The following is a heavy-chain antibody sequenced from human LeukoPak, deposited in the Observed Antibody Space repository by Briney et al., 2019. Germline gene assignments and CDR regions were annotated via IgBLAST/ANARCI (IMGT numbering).Heavy chain of an antibody. CDR2: ISGSGGST. CDR3: AKVIHYYGSGSFDY. J-gene: IGHJ4*02. CDR1: GFTFSSYG. Sequence: PGGSLRLSCAASGFTFSSYGMSWVRQAPGKGLEWVSAISGSGGSTYYADSVKGRFTISRDNSKNTLYLQMNSLRAEDTAVYYCAKVIHYYGSGSFDYWGQGTLVTVSS. V-gene: IGHV3-23*01. D-gene: IGHD3-10*01.